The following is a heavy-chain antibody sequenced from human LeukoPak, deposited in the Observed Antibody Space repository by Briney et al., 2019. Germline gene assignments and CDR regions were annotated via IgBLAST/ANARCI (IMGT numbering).Heavy chain of an antibody. CDR2: ISGSRRYI. CDR3: ASSPGIATTGQTFDY. V-gene: IGHV3-11*03. J-gene: IGHJ4*02. CDR1: GFVFSDYY. Sequence: PGGSLRLSCTASGFVFSDYYMAWISQTPGKGLDNLPYISGSRRYINYADSVKGRFTISRDNAQSSLFLQMSAQRVDDSAVYYCASSPGIATTGQTFDYWGPGTLVTVSS. D-gene: IGHD6-13*01.